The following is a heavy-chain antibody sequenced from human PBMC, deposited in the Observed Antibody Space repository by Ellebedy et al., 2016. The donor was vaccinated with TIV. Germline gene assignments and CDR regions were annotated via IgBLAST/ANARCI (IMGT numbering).Heavy chain of an antibody. D-gene: IGHD3-22*01. Sequence: GGSLRLXXAASGFTFSSYWMSWVRQAPGKGLEWVANIKQDGSEKYYVDSVKGRFTISRDNAKNSLYLQMNSLRAEDTAVYYCARAPPRYYYDSSGYMWGQGTLVTVSS. CDR1: GFTFSSYW. V-gene: IGHV3-7*01. J-gene: IGHJ4*02. CDR3: ARAPPRYYYDSSGYM. CDR2: IKQDGSEK.